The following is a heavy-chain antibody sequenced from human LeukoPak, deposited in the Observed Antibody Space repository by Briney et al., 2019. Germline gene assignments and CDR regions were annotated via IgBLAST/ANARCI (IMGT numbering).Heavy chain of an antibody. CDR2: IYSGGST. J-gene: IGHJ4*02. CDR3: ARGVVGASTGFDY. V-gene: IGHV3-66*01. CDR1: GFTFSSYS. Sequence: PGGSLRLSCAASGFTFSSYSMNWVRQAPGKGLEWVSVIYSGGSTYYADSVKGRFTISRDNSKNTLYLQMNSLRAEDTAVYHCARGVVGASTGFDYWGQGTLVTVSS. D-gene: IGHD1-26*01.